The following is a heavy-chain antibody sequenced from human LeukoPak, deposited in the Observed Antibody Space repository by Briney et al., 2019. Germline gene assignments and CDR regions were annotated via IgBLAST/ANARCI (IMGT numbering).Heavy chain of an antibody. CDR3: ARGADGVSSNSRGWFDR. D-gene: IGHD2-15*01. J-gene: IGHJ5*02. CDR1: GVTFSTYS. CDR2: ISTSSIYI. V-gene: IGHV3-21*01. Sequence: GGSLRLSCAGSGVTFSTYSMYWGRQAPGKGLGWVSSISTSSIYIYYADSLKGRCTISRDNARNSLYLQMHSLRAEDTAVYYCARGADGVSSNSRGWFDRWGQGTLVTVSS.